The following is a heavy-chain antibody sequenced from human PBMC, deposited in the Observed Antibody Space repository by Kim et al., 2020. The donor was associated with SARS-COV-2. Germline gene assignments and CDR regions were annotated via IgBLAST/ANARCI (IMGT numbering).Heavy chain of an antibody. J-gene: IGHJ4*02. Sequence: KGRVTMSEDKSKNTLYRQMNSLRAEDTAVYYCAKGGIVVVIATPYYFDYWGQGTLVTVSS. CDR3: AKGGIVVVIATPYYFDY. V-gene: IGHV3-23*01. D-gene: IGHD2-21*01.